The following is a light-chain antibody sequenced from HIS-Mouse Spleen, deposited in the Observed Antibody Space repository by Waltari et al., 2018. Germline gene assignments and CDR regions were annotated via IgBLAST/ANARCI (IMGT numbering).Light chain of an antibody. Sequence: SYELTQRPSVSVSPGQTDSITCSGDKLGAKYPCWYQQKPGQSPVLVIYQDSKRPSGIPERFSGSNSGNTATLTISGTQAMDEADYYCQAWDSSTAVFGGGTKLTVL. J-gene: IGLJ2*01. CDR1: KLGAKY. CDR3: QAWDSSTAV. V-gene: IGLV3-1*01. CDR2: QDS.